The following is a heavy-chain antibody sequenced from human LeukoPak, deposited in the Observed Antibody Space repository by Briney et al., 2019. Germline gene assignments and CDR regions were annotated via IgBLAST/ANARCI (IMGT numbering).Heavy chain of an antibody. Sequence: SETLSLTCAVYGGTFSGYYWSWIRQPPGKGLEWIGEINHSGSTNYNPSLKSRVTISVDTSKNQFSLKLSSVTAADTAVYYCARGPMVRGVIIIRAWFDPWGQGTLVTVSS. CDR3: ARGPMVRGVIIIRAWFDP. J-gene: IGHJ5*02. CDR2: INHSGST. D-gene: IGHD3-10*01. CDR1: GGTFSGYY. V-gene: IGHV4-34*01.